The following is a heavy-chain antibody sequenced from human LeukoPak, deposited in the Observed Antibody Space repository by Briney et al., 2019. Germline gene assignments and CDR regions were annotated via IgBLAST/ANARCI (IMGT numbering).Heavy chain of an antibody. V-gene: IGHV4-38-2*01. Sequence: PSETLSLTCAVSGYSISSGYYWGWIRQPPGKGLEWIGSIYHSGSTYYNPSLKSRVTISVDTSKNQFSLKLSSVTAADTAVYYCARGPNYYDSSGYYGCWFDPWGQGTLVTVSS. J-gene: IGHJ5*02. CDR3: ARGPNYYDSSGYYGCWFDP. CDR2: IYHSGST. D-gene: IGHD3-22*01. CDR1: GYSISSGYY.